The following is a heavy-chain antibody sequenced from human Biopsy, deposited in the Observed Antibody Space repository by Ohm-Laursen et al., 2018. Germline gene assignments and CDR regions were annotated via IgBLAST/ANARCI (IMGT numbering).Heavy chain of an antibody. Sequence: SLRLSCTASGFTFNIYAMNWVRQAPGKGLEWVSTISGTTTKTYYADSVKGRFTISRDNSKNTVSLQMDSLRAEDTALYYCARDYTGNYVGIGYWGHGTLVTVSS. CDR1: GFTFNIYA. D-gene: IGHD1-7*01. CDR3: ARDYTGNYVGIGY. J-gene: IGHJ4*01. CDR2: ISGTTTKT. V-gene: IGHV3-23*01.